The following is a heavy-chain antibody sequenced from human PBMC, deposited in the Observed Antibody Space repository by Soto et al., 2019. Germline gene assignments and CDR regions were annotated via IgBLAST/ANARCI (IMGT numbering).Heavy chain of an antibody. D-gene: IGHD2-21*01. Sequence: SETLSLTCTVSGGSISSGGYYLSWIRQHPGKGLEWIGYIYYSGSTYYNPSLKSRVTISVDTSKNQFSLKLSSVTAADTAVYYCARDKYCGGDCATDAFDIWGQGTMVTVSS. CDR3: ARDKYCGGDCATDAFDI. J-gene: IGHJ3*02. V-gene: IGHV4-31*03. CDR2: IYYSGST. CDR1: GGSISSGGYY.